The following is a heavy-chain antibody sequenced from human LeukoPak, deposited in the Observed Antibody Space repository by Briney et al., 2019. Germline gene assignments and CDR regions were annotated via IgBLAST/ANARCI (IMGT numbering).Heavy chain of an antibody. CDR2: IWYDGSYK. J-gene: IGHJ4*02. V-gene: IGHV3-33*06. Sequence: GGSLRLSCAASGFTFSTSGMHWVRQAPGKGLEWGAVIWYDGSYKYYADSVKGRFTISRDNSKDTLYLQMNSLRDEDTAVYYCAKDSAGGLGTNFDYWGQGTLVTVSS. D-gene: IGHD7-27*01. CDR1: GFTFSTSG. CDR3: AKDSAGGLGTNFDY.